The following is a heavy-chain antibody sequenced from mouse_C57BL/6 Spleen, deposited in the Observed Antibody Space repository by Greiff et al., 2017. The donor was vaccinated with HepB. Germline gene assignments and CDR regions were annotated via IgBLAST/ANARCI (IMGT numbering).Heavy chain of an antibody. J-gene: IGHJ1*03. D-gene: IGHD2-4*01. V-gene: IGHV3-6*01. CDR2: ISYDGSN. CDR3: ARNYDFYWYFDV. Sequence: XQLKQSGPGLVKPSQSLSLTCSVTGYSITSGYYWNWIRQFPGNKLEWMGYISYDGSNNYNPSLKNRISITRDTSKNQFFLKLNSVTTEDTATYYCARNYDFYWYFDVWGTGTTVTVSS. CDR1: GYSITSGYY.